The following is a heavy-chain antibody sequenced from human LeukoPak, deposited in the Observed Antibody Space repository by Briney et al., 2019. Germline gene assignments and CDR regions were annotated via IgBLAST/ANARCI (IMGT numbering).Heavy chain of an antibody. CDR3: ARYRRTGTPLYFDL. Sequence: SETLCLTCTASGGSISSYYWSWIRQPPGKGLECMGYIYYSGSTNYNPSFMNRGSILFDTNTKQFSLMLSSILAADTAVYYCARYRRTGTPLYFDLWGRGTLVTVSS. CDR2: IYYSGST. D-gene: IGHD1-7*01. V-gene: IGHV4-59*01. CDR1: GGSISSYY. J-gene: IGHJ2*01.